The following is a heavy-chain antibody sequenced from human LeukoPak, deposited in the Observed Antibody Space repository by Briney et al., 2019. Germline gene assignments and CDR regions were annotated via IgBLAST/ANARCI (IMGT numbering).Heavy chain of an antibody. CDR3: ASTGYYDSSEYDY. V-gene: IGHV4-34*01. CDR1: GGSFSGYY. J-gene: IGHJ4*02. Sequence: SETLSLTCAVYGGSFSGYYWSWIRQPPGKGLEWIGEINHSGSTNYNPSLKSRVTISVDTSKNQFSLKLSSVTAADTAVYYCASTGYYDSSEYDYWGQGTLVTVSS. CDR2: INHSGST. D-gene: IGHD3-22*01.